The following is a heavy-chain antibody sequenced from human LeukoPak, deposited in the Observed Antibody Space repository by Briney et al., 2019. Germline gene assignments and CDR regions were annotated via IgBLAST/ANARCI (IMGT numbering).Heavy chain of an antibody. CDR3: TVPSMTTVTTTPDY. J-gene: IGHJ4*02. D-gene: IGHD4-17*01. CDR2: IRTKANSYAT. V-gene: IGHV3-73*01. Sequence: GGSLKLSCAASGFTFSGSAMHWVRQAAGKGLEWVGRIRTKANSYATAYAASVKARFTISKDDSKNTAYLQMNSLKTEDTAVYYCTVPSMTTVTTTPDYWGQGTLVTVSS. CDR1: GFTFSGSA.